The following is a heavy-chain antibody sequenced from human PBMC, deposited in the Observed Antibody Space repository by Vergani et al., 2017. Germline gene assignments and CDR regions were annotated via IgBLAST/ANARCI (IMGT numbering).Heavy chain of an antibody. Sequence: QVQLVQSGAEVKKPGSSVKVSCKASVGTFSSYAISWVRQATGQGLEWMGGISPIFGLANYAQKLQGRVTITADKSTSAADMELSRLRSEDTAVNYCAGGMESREIDSGSEGRMVTVSS. CDR3: AGGMESREIDS. V-gene: IGHV1-69*17. CDR2: ISPIFGLA. D-gene: IGHD1-1*01. CDR1: VGTFSSYA. J-gene: IGHJ3*02.